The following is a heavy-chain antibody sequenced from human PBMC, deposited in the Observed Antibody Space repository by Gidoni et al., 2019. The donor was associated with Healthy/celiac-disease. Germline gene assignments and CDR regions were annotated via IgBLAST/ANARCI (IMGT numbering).Heavy chain of an antibody. V-gene: IGHV3-33*01. D-gene: IGHD2-15*01. CDR1: GFTFSSYG. CDR3: ARDQDDSFDY. J-gene: IGHJ4*02. Sequence: QVQLVESGGGVVQPGRYLSRSCAAAGFTFSSYGMHWVRQAPGKGLEWVAVIWYDGSNKYYADSVKGRFTISRDNSKNTLYLQMNSLRAEDTAVYYCARDQDDSFDYWGQGTLVTVSS. CDR2: IWYDGSNK.